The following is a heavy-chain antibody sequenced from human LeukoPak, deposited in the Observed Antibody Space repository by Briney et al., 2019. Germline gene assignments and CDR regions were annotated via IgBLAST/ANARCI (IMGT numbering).Heavy chain of an antibody. CDR2: IYYSGST. CDR1: GGSISSSSYY. V-gene: IGHV4-39*01. D-gene: IGHD2-15*01. J-gene: IGHJ3*02. CDR3: ASLPRYCSGGTYRDTFDI. Sequence: SETLSLTCTVSGGSISSSSYYWWWIRQPPGKGLEWIGSIYYSGSTYYNPTLKSRVTISVDPSKRQFSLKLSSVTAADTAMYYCASLPRYCSGGTYRDTFDIWGKRTMVTVSS.